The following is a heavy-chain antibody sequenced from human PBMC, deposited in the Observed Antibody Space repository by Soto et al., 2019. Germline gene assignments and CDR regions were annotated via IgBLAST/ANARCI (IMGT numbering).Heavy chain of an antibody. CDR3: ARDVSDFWSGYYYYGMDV. D-gene: IGHD3-3*01. J-gene: IGHJ6*02. V-gene: IGHV4-31*03. CDR1: GGSISSGGYY. Sequence: QVQLQESGPGLVKLSQTLSLTCTVSGGSISSGGYYWSWIRQHPGKGLEWIGYIYYSGSTYYNPSLKSRVTISVDTSKNQFSLKLSSVTAADTAVYYCARDVSDFWSGYYYYGMDVWGQGTTVTVSS. CDR2: IYYSGST.